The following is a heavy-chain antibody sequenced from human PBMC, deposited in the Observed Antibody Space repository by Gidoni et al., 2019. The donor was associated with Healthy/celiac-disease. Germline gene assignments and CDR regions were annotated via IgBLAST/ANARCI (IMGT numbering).Heavy chain of an antibody. Sequence: EVQLVESGGGLVKPGGSLRLSCAASGFTFSSYSMNWVRQAPGKGLEWVSSISSSSSYIYYADSVKGRFTISRDNAKNSLYLQMNSLRAEDTAVYYCARVISDSSGWYEDYYYGMDVWGQGTTVTVSS. J-gene: IGHJ6*02. CDR3: ARVISDSSGWYEDYYYGMDV. V-gene: IGHV3-21*01. CDR1: GFTFSSYS. D-gene: IGHD6-19*01. CDR2: ISSSSSYI.